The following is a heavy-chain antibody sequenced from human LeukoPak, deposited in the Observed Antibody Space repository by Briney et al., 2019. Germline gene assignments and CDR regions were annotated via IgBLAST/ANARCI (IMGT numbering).Heavy chain of an antibody. CDR1: GASIKSYH. Sequence: SETLSLTCSVSGASIKSYHWSWIRQSAGKGLEWIGRIYTSGRVDHNPSLENRVSMSVDMSRNELLLELDSVTAAGTGVYYCAALHYFGHGATRTWGQGTLVTVSS. CDR3: AALHYFGHGATRT. V-gene: IGHV4-4*07. J-gene: IGHJ5*02. CDR2: IYTSGRV. D-gene: IGHD2/OR15-2a*01.